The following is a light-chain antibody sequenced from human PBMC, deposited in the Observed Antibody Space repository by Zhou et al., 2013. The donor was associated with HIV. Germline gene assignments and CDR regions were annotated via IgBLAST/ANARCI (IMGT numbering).Light chain of an antibody. CDR3: QQYNLDPGT. CDR2: KTS. J-gene: IGKJ1*01. CDR1: QSVDIW. V-gene: IGKV1-5*03. Sequence: DVQMTQSPSTLSASVGDRVTITCRASQSVDIWVAWYQQKPGKAPKLLIHKTSSLESGVPSRFSGGGSRREFSLTISSLQPDDFAIYYCQQYNLDPGTFGQGTKVEIK.